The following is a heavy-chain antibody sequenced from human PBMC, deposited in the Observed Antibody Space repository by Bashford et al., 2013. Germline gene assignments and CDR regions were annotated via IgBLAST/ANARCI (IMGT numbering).Heavy chain of an antibody. D-gene: IGHD5-24*01. CDR1: GYTFTGYY. CDR3: ARDLGIEMATTLDY. J-gene: IGHJ4*02. V-gene: IGHV1-2*02. CDR2: IKANSGGT. Sequence: ASVKVSCKASGYTFTGYYMHWVRQAPGQGLEWMGWIKANSGGTNYAQKFQGRVTMTRDTSISTTYMELSGLRSDDTAVYYCARDLGIEMATTLDYWGQGALVTVSS.